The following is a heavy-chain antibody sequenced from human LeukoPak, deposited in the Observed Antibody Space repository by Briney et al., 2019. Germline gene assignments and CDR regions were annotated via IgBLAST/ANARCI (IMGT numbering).Heavy chain of an antibody. Sequence: SETLSLTCTVSGGSISSYYWSWIRQPPGKGLEWIGYIFYSGSTNYNPSLKSRVTISVDTSKNHFSLKLTSVTAADTAVYYCAREPRQQLVGSAFDIWGQGTMVTVSS. CDR1: GGSISSYY. D-gene: IGHD6-13*01. CDR3: AREPRQQLVGSAFDI. V-gene: IGHV4-59*01. CDR2: IFYSGST. J-gene: IGHJ3*02.